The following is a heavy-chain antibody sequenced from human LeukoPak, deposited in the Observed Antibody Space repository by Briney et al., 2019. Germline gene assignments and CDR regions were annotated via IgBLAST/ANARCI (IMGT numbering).Heavy chain of an antibody. CDR2: VFYSGVT. CDR1: SFSISNGFY. J-gene: IGHJ4*02. CDR3: ARDRGGRTGYASGDFDF. D-gene: IGHD5-12*01. Sequence: SETLSLTCVVSSFSISNGFYWVWIRQPPGKGLEWIGNVFYSGVTYYNPSLMSRVTISVDTSKNQFSLKLNSVTAADTAVYYCARDRGGRTGYASGDFDFWGQGVLVTVSS. V-gene: IGHV4-38-2*02.